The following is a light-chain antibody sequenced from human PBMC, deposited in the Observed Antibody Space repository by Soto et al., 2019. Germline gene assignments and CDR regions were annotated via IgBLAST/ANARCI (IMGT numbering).Light chain of an antibody. CDR2: DVS. V-gene: IGLV2-14*01. Sequence: QSALTQPASVSXSPGQSITISCTGTSSDVGGYNYVSWYQQHPGKAPKLMIYDVSNRPSGVSNRFSGSKSGNTASLTISGLQAEDEADYYCSSYTSSSTPVVFGGGTKLTVL. CDR1: SSDVGGYNY. CDR3: SSYTSSSTPVV. J-gene: IGLJ2*01.